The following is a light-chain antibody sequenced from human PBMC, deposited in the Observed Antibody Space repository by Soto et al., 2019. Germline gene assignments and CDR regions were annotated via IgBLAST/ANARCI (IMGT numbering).Light chain of an antibody. V-gene: IGLV1-51*01. Sequence: QSVLTQPPSVSAAPGQKVTISCSGSNSDIANSYVSWYQHLPGTAPKLLIYDNNNRPSGIPDRFSGSKSGTSATLAITGLQTGDEAYYYCATWDSNLSAVFGGGTKVTVL. J-gene: IGLJ3*02. CDR3: ATWDSNLSAV. CDR1: NSDIANSY. CDR2: DNN.